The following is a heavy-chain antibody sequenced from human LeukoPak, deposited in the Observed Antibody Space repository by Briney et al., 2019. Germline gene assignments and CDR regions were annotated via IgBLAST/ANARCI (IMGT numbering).Heavy chain of an antibody. CDR3: ARDVSGDGYNSFDF. J-gene: IGHJ4*02. V-gene: IGHV3-66*01. CDR2: FNSGGTT. D-gene: IGHD5-24*01. Sequence: PGGSLRLSCAVSGFTVSTNHMNWVRQAPGKGLEWVSVFNSGGTTYYANSVKDRFTTSSDSSKKTVYLQMNSLRAEDTAVYYCARDVSGDGYNSFDFWGLGTLVTVSS. CDR1: GFTVSTNH.